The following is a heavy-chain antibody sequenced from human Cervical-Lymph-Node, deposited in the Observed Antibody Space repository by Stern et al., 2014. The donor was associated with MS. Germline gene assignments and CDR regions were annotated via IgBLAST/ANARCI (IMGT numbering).Heavy chain of an antibody. D-gene: IGHD6-19*01. V-gene: IGHV3-11*06. Sequence: QVQLGQSGGGLVKPGGSLRLSCAASGFTFSDYYMSWIRQAPGKGLEWVSYISSSSSYTNYADSVKGRFTISRDNAKNSLYLQMNSLRAEDTAVYYCASVGDGKSSGWYFDYWGQGTLVTVSS. CDR2: ISSSSSYT. CDR3: ASVGDGKSSGWYFDY. CDR1: GFTFSDYY. J-gene: IGHJ4*02.